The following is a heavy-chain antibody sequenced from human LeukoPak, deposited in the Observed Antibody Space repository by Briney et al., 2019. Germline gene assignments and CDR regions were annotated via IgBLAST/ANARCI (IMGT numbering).Heavy chain of an antibody. CDR3: AREDSGSYDY. Sequence: PGGSLRLSCGASGFTFSSYEMNWVRQAPGKGLEWLSYISGGGTNILYADSVKGRFIISRDNAKNSLYLQVNSLRAEDTAVYYCAREDSGSYDYWGQGALVTVSS. CDR1: GFTFSSYE. J-gene: IGHJ4*02. D-gene: IGHD1-26*01. V-gene: IGHV3-48*03. CDR2: ISGGGTNI.